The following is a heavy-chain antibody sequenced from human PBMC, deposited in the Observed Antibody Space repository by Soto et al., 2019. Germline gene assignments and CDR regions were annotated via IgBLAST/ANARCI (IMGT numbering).Heavy chain of an antibody. CDR1: GFTFSSYG. V-gene: IGHV3-30*18. CDR3: AKRGDKGGATHDAFDI. CDR2: ISYDGSNK. J-gene: IGHJ3*02. Sequence: PGGSLRLSCAASGFTFSSYGMHWVRQAPGKGLEWVAVISYDGSNKYYADSVKGRFTISRDNSKNTLYLQMNSLRAEDTAVYYCAKRGDKGGATHDAFDIWGQGTMVTVSS. D-gene: IGHD1-26*01.